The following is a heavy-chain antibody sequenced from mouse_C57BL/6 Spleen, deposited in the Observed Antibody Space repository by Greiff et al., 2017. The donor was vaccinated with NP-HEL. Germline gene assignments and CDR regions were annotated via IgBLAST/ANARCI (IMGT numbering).Heavy chain of an antibody. Sequence: VQLQQPGAELVRPGSSVKLSCKASGYTFTSYWMHWVKQRPIQGLEWIGNIDPSDSETHYNQKFKDKATLTVDKSSSTAYMQLSSLTSEDSAVYYCAREVVGRGYFDVWGTGTTVTVSS. CDR3: AREVVGRGYFDV. J-gene: IGHJ1*03. CDR1: GYTFTSYW. CDR2: IDPSDSET. V-gene: IGHV1-52*01. D-gene: IGHD1-1*01.